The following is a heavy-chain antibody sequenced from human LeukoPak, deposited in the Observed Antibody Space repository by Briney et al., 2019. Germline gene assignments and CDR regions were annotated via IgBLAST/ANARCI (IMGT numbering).Heavy chain of an antibody. V-gene: IGHV4-59*01. CDR3: ARGVSGWLRGAAFDI. J-gene: IGHJ3*02. D-gene: IGHD6-19*01. CDR1: AGSISSYY. Sequence: PSETLSLTSTASAGSISSYYWSWLRQPPGQGLERNGHIYYGGSTNYNPSIKSRVTISVDTSKNQFSLKLSSVTAADTAVYYCARGVSGWLRGAAFDIWGQGMMVTVSS. CDR2: IYYGGST.